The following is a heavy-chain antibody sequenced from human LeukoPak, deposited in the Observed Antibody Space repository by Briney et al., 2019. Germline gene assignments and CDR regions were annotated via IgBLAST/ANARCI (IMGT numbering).Heavy chain of an antibody. Sequence: GGSLRLSCAASGFTFSSYAMSWVRQAPGKGLEWVSAISGSGGSTYYADSVKGRFTISRDNSKNTLYLQMNSLRAEDTAVYYCAKGRLRVLPYYYGSGRRDYWGQGTLVTVSS. J-gene: IGHJ4*02. V-gene: IGHV3-23*01. CDR3: AKGRLRVLPYYYGSGRRDY. CDR1: GFTFSSYA. D-gene: IGHD3-10*01. CDR2: ISGSGGST.